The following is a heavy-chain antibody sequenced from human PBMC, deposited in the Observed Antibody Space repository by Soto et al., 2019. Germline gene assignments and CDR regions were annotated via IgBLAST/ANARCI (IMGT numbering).Heavy chain of an antibody. CDR2: IYYSVST. Sequence: SETLSLTCAVSGGSISNCDYYWRWIRQHRGKGLEWVVNIYYSVSTYYTPSLKSRVTIAGDTSKNQLSLKLSSVTAADTAVYYCAREYGRYDNGMDVWGQGTTVT. J-gene: IGHJ6*02. V-gene: IGHV4-30-4*01. CDR1: GGSISNCDYY. D-gene: IGHD3-10*01. CDR3: AREYGRYDNGMDV.